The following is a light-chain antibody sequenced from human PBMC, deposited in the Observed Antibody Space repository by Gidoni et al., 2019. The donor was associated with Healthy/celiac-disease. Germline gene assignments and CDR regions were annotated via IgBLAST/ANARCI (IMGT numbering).Light chain of an antibody. J-gene: IGKJ1*01. Sequence: EIVFTQSPATLSLSPGERATFSCRASQSVNSYLAWYQQKPGQAPRLLIYDASNRATGIPARFSGGGSGTDYTLTISSLGPEDFAVYYCRQRSNWPPTFGQGTKVEIK. CDR3: RQRSNWPPT. V-gene: IGKV3-11*01. CDR2: DAS. CDR1: QSVNSY.